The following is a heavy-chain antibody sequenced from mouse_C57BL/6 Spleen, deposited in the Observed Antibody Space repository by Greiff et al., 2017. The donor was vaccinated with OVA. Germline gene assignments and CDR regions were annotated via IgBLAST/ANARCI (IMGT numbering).Heavy chain of an antibody. V-gene: IGHV1-55*01. CDR3: ARDYYGSSPCWYFDV. CDR1: GYTFTSYW. Sequence: QVQLQQPGAELVKPGASVKLSCKASGYTFTSYWITWVKQRPGQGLEWIGDIYPGSGSTNYNEKFNSKATLTVDTSSSTAYMQLSSLTSEDSAVYYCARDYYGSSPCWYFDVWGTGTTVTVSS. J-gene: IGHJ1*03. D-gene: IGHD1-1*01. CDR2: IYPGSGST.